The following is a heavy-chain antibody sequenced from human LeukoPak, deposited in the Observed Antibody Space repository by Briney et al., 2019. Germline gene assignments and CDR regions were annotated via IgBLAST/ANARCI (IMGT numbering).Heavy chain of an antibody. CDR3: ARLRVSGSYLSSFDY. CDR1: NGSISSYH. V-gene: IGHV4-4*09. J-gene: IGHJ4*02. CDR2: ILTSGTT. Sequence: SETLSLTCTVSNGSISSYHWSWVRPPPGKGLEWIGYILTSGTTNYNPSLKSRLTISVDTSKNQFTLKLSSVTAADTAVYYCARLRVSGSYLSSFDYWGQGTLVTVSS. D-gene: IGHD1-26*01.